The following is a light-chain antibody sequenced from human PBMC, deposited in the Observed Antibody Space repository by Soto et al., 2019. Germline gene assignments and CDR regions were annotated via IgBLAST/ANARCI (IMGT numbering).Light chain of an antibody. Sequence: VMTQSPGTLSVSLGERATLSCMASQSVSIHLAWYQQKPGQAPRLLIYDTSTRATGIPARFSGSGSGTEFTLTISSLQSEDFAVYYCQQYSNWPPITFGQGTRLEIK. CDR2: DTS. CDR1: QSVSIH. J-gene: IGKJ5*01. CDR3: QQYSNWPPIT. V-gene: IGKV3-15*01.